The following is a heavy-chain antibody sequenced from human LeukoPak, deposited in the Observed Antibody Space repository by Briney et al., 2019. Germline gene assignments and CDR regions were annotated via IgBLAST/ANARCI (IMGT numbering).Heavy chain of an antibody. CDR3: ARRYYDTSGYYSLDY. Sequence: GGSLRLSCVASGLTFSDYWMSWVRQAPGKGLEWVANIKQHGSEKYYVDSVKGRFTIPRDNAKNSLYLQMNSLRAEDTAVYYCARRYYDTSGYYSLDYWGQGTLVTVSS. CDR2: IKQHGSEK. CDR1: GLTFSDYW. D-gene: IGHD3-22*01. J-gene: IGHJ4*02. V-gene: IGHV3-7*03.